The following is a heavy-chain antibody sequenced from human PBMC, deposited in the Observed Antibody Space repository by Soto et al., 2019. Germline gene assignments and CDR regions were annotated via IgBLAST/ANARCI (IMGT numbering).Heavy chain of an antibody. Sequence: SETLSLTCTVSGGSISSISYYWGWIRQPPGKGLEWIGSIFYSGSTYYNPSLKSRVTISVDTSKNQFSLKLSSVTAADTAVYYCARHGSGGYSSSWSLDYWGQGTLVTVSS. D-gene: IGHD6-13*01. CDR1: GGSISSISYY. J-gene: IGHJ4*02. CDR3: ARHGSGGYSSSWSLDY. V-gene: IGHV4-39*01. CDR2: IFYSGST.